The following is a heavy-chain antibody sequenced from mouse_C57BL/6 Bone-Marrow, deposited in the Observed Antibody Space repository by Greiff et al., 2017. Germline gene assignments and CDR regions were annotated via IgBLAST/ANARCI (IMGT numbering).Heavy chain of an antibody. Sequence: VQLQQSGAELVRPGTSVEVSCKASGYAFTNYLLEWVKQRPGQGLEWIGVINPGSGGTNYNEKFKGKATLTADKSSSTAYMQLSSLTSEDSAVYFCALTGHWYFDVWGTATTVTVSS. D-gene: IGHD4-1*01. CDR3: ALTGHWYFDV. CDR2: INPGSGGT. CDR1: GYAFTNYL. V-gene: IGHV1-54*01. J-gene: IGHJ1*03.